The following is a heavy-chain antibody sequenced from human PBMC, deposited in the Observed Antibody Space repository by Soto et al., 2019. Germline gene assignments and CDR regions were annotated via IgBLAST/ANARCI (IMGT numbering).Heavy chain of an antibody. D-gene: IGHD3-22*01. V-gene: IGHV1-2*04. J-gene: IGHJ5*02. Sequence: GASVKVSCKASGYTFTGYYMHWVRQAPGQGLEWMGWINPNSGGTNYAQKFQGWVTMTRDTSISTAYMELSRLRSDDTAVYYCARQVPPIVVVTKHANWFDPWGQGTLVTVSS. CDR1: GYTFTGYY. CDR3: ARQVPPIVVVTKHANWFDP. CDR2: INPNSGGT.